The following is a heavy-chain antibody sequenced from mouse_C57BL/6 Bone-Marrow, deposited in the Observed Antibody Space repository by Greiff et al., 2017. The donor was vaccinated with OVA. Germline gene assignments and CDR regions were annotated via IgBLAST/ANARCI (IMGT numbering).Heavy chain of an antibody. CDR1: GYAFSSSW. CDR3: ARSYYGSSY. J-gene: IGHJ2*01. V-gene: IGHV1-82*01. Sequence: VKLMESGPELVKPGASVKISCKASGYAFSSSWMNWVKQRPGKGLEWIGRIYPGDGDTNYNGKFKGKATLTADKSSSTAYMQLSSLTSEDSAVYFCARSYYGSSYWGQGTTLTVSS. D-gene: IGHD1-1*01. CDR2: IYPGDGDT.